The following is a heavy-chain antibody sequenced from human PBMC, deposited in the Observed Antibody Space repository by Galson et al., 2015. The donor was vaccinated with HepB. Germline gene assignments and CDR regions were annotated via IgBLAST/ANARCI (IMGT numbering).Heavy chain of an antibody. CDR1: GFTFSDYY. J-gene: IGHJ4*02. Sequence: SLRLSCAASGFTFSDYYMSWIRQAPGKGLEWVSYISSSSSYTNYADSVKGRFTISRDNAKNSLYLQMNSLRAEDTAVYYCARARSWIYDSSAPDWGQGTLVTVSS. V-gene: IGHV3-11*06. D-gene: IGHD3-22*01. CDR3: ARARSWIYDSSAPD. CDR2: ISSSSSYT.